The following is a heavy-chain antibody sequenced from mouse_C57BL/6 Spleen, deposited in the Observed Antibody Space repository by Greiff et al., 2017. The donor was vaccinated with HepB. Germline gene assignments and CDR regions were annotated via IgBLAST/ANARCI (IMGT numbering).Heavy chain of an antibody. V-gene: IGHV1-26*01. CDR3: ARSDMGYYFDY. CDR1: GYTFTDYY. Sequence: VQLQQSGPELVKPGASVKISCKASGYTFTDYYMNWVKQSHGKSLEWIGDINPNNGGTSYNQKFKGKATLTVDKSSSTAYMELRSLTSEDSAVYYCARSDMGYYFDYWGQGTTLTVSS. D-gene: IGHD1-1*02. CDR2: INPNNGGT. J-gene: IGHJ2*01.